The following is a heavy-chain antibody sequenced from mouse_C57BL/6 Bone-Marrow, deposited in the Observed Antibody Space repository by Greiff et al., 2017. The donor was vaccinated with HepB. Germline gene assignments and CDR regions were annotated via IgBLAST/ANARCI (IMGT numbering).Heavy chain of an antibody. CDR3: ASYYYGRSL. CDR1: GYTFTSYG. D-gene: IGHD1-1*01. V-gene: IGHV1-81*01. J-gene: IGHJ4*01. Sequence: VQLQQSGAELARPGASVKLSCKASGYTFTSYGISWVKQRTGQGLEWIGEIYPRSGNNYYNEKFKGKATLTADKSSSTAYMELRSLTSEDSAVYFCASYYYGRSLWGQGTSVTVSS. CDR2: IYPRSGNN.